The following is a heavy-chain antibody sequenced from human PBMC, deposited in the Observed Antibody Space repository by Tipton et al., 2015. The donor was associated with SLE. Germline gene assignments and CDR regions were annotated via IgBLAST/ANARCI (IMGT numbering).Heavy chain of an antibody. J-gene: IGHJ6*03. CDR1: GGSISSYY. V-gene: IGHV4-59*08. CDR3: ARQSVHGASYFYYMDV. CDR2: VFNTWIT. Sequence: TLSLTCTVSGGSISSYYWSWIRQPPGKGLEWIGYVFNTWITSYNPSLKSRLAFSVDTSKNQFSLRLSSVTAADTAVYYCARQSVHGASYFYYMDVWGKGTTVTVSS. D-gene: IGHD4/OR15-4a*01.